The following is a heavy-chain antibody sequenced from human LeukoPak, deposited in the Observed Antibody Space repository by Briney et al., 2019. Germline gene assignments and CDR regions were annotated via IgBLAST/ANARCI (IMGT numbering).Heavy chain of an antibody. V-gene: IGHV3-53*01. Sequence: GSLRLSCSASGFPVSSNYMSWVRQAPGKGLEWVSVIYSGGSTYYADSVKGRFTISRDNSKNTLYLQMNSLRAEDTAVYYCARDPIAVAGAWGQGTLVTVSS. CDR2: IYSGGST. J-gene: IGHJ4*02. CDR3: ARDPIAVAGA. CDR1: GFPVSSNY. D-gene: IGHD6-19*01.